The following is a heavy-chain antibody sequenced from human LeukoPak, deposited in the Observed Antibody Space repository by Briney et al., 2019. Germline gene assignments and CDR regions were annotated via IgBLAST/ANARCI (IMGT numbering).Heavy chain of an antibody. CDR2: IDGGGGST. Sequence: GGFLRLSCAASGFAITSYTMNWVRQAPGKGLEWVSAIDGGGGSTYYADSVKGRFTIPRDNSKNTLYLQMNSLRAGDTAVYYCAKCLPGGWRFDYWGQGTLVTVSS. CDR3: AKCLPGGWRFDY. D-gene: IGHD6-19*01. CDR1: GFAITSYT. J-gene: IGHJ4*02. V-gene: IGHV3-23*01.